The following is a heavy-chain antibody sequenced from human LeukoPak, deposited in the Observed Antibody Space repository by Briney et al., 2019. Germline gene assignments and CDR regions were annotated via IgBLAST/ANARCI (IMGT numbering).Heavy chain of an antibody. Sequence: PGGSLRLSCTASGFVFSDYWMRLVRQAPGKGLEWLANINQDGSQTSHVDSVRGRFTVSRDNAKNSLYLQMNSLRVDDTAVYYCARDSTPRYSGYDWVFWGRGTLVTVSS. J-gene: IGHJ4*02. V-gene: IGHV3-7*01. D-gene: IGHD5-12*01. CDR2: INQDGSQT. CDR1: GFVFSDYW. CDR3: ARDSTPRYSGYDWVF.